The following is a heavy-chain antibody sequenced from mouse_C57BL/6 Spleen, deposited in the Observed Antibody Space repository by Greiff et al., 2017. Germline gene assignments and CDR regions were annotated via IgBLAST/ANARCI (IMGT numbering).Heavy chain of an antibody. V-gene: IGHV1-64*01. CDR1: GYTFTSYW. CDR3: ASYYGSSYDYFDY. J-gene: IGHJ2*01. CDR2: IHPNSGST. Sequence: LVESGAELVKPGASVKLSCKASGYTFTSYWMHWVKQRPGQGLEWIGMIHPNSGSTNYNEKFKSKATLTVDKSSSTAYMQLSSLTSEDSAVYYCASYYGSSYDYFDYWGQGTTLTVSS. D-gene: IGHD1-1*01.